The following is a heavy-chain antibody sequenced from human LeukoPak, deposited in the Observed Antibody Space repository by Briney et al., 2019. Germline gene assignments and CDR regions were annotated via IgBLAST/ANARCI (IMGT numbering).Heavy chain of an antibody. CDR2: ISWNSGSI. Sequence: PGRSLRLSCAASGFTFDDYAMHWVRQAPGKGLEWVSGISWNSGSIGYADSVKGRFTISRDNAKNSLYLQMNSLRAEDTAVYYCARDAEDYDYVWGSPTAGHLGAFDIWGQGTMVTVSS. V-gene: IGHV3-9*01. CDR3: ARDAEDYDYVWGSPTAGHLGAFDI. D-gene: IGHD3-16*01. J-gene: IGHJ3*02. CDR1: GFTFDDYA.